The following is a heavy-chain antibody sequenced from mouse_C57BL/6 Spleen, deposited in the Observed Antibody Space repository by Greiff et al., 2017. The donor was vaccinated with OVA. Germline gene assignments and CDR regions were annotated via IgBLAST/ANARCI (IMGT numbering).Heavy chain of an antibody. D-gene: IGHD2-4*01. CDR1: GYTFTSYW. CDR2: IHPNSGST. V-gene: IGHV1-64*01. J-gene: IGHJ4*01. CDR3: ARSRKIYYDYGYAMDY. Sequence: QVQLQQPGAELVKPGASVKLSCKASGYTFTSYWMHWVKQRPGQGLEWIGMIHPNSGSTNYNEKFKSKATLTVDKSSSTAYMQLSSLTSEDSAVYYCARSRKIYYDYGYAMDYWGQGTSVTVSS.